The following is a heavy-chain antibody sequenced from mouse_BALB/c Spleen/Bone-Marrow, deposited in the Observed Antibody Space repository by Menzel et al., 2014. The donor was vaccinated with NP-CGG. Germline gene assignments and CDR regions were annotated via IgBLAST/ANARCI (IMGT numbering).Heavy chain of an antibody. CDR3: TRALGDGYYYAMDY. CDR1: GYTFTSYW. CDR2: IDPSDSET. V-gene: IGHV1-74*01. D-gene: IGHD2-3*01. J-gene: IGHJ4*01. Sequence: QVQLQQSGAELVKPGAPVKLSCKASGYTFTSYWMNWEKQRPGRGLEWIGRIDPSDSETHYNQKFKDKATLTVDKSSSTAYIQLSSLTSEDSAVYYCTRALGDGYYYAMDYWGQGTSVTVSS.